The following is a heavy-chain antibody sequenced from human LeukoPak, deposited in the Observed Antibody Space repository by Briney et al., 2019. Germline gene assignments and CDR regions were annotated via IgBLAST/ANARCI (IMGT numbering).Heavy chain of an antibody. J-gene: IGHJ4*02. Sequence: SETLSLTCAVYGGSFSGYYWSWIRQPPGKGLEGIGEINHSGSTNYNPSLKRRVTISVDTSKNQFSLKLSSVTAADTAVYYCARDGKQWLNRYPPRIFDYWGQGTLVTVSS. CDR3: ARDGKQWLNRYPPRIFDY. CDR2: INHSGST. V-gene: IGHV4-34*01. D-gene: IGHD6-19*01. CDR1: GGSFSGYY.